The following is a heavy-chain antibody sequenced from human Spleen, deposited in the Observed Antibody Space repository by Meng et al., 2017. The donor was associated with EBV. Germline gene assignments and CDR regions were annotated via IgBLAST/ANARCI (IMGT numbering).Heavy chain of an antibody. CDR1: GGSISGSSYY. CDR2: VYDSGHT. V-gene: IGHV4-39*01. Sequence: QLDPQESGSGLVKPSETLSLPCIVAGGSISGSSYYWGWIRQTPERGLDWIGSVYDSGHTYYNPSLEGRVTISVETSTNQFSLKMNFVSAADTAKYYCARQWVGDTLGFYDSWGQGTLVTVSS. J-gene: IGHJ4*02. D-gene: IGHD1-26*01. CDR3: ARQWVGDTLGFYDS.